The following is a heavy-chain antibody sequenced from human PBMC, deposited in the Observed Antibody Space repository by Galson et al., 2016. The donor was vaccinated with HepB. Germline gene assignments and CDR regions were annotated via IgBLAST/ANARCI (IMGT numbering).Heavy chain of an antibody. V-gene: IGHV5-10-1*01. CDR2: IDPSDSYT. Sequence: QSGAEVTKPGESLRISCKGSGYSFTSYWITWVRQMPGKGLEWMGTIDPSDSYTNYSPSFQGHVTISADKSISTAYLQWSSLKASDTAIYYCARRSGVAATGYYYYYMDVWGKGTTVTVSS. J-gene: IGHJ6*03. CDR1: GYSFTSYW. CDR3: ARRSGVAATGYYYYYMDV. D-gene: IGHD2-15*01.